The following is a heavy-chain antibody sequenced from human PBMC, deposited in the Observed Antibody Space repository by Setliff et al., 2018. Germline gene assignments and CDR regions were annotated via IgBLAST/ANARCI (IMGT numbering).Heavy chain of an antibody. CDR3: VRMQGGGSTLGAIDS. V-gene: IGHV3-23*01. CDR2: ILGNGGST. D-gene: IGHD3-16*01. J-gene: IGHJ4*02. Sequence: GGSLRLSCAASGFTFSAYAMSWVRQAPGKGLEWVSGILGNGGSTYSAHSVRGRFTISRDNSKNTLPLQLNSLRAGDTAVYYCVRMQGGGSTLGAIDSWGQGTLVTVSS. CDR1: GFTFSAYA.